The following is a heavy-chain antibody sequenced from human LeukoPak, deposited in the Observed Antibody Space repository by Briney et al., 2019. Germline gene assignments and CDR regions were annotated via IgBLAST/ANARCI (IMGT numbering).Heavy chain of an antibody. V-gene: IGHV1-18*01. J-gene: IGHJ6*03. Sequence: APAQVSCKASGYAFSSYGISWVRQAPGQGLEWMGWISVNNGNTKYAQKLQGRVTMTTDTSTSTVYMELRSLRSDDTAVYYCARDDARIGSYNYYYYMDVWGEGTTVTVSS. CDR2: ISVNNGNT. CDR3: ARDDARIGSYNYYYYMDV. CDR1: GYAFSSYG. D-gene: IGHD1-26*01.